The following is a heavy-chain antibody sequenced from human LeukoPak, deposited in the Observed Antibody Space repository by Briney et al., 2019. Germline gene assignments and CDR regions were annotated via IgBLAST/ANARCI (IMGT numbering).Heavy chain of an antibody. Sequence: PSETLSLTCGVSGYSISSGYYWGWIRQPPGKGLEWIRSIYHSGHTYRNPSLKSRVTMSVDTSKNQFSLKLTSGIAADTAVYYCARAYYDILTGYPPDAFDIWGQGTMVTVSS. J-gene: IGHJ3*02. CDR1: GYSISSGYY. CDR3: ARAYYDILTGYPPDAFDI. V-gene: IGHV4-38-2*01. D-gene: IGHD3-9*01. CDR2: IYHSGHT.